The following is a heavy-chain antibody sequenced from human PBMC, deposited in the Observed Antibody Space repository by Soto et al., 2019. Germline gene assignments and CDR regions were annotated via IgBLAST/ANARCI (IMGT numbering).Heavy chain of an antibody. J-gene: IGHJ4*02. Sequence: SETLSLTCTVSDVSISSGDYYWTWIRQPPGKGLEWLGSIYYNGNTYYNPSLKSRVTISVDTSNSQFSLNLSSVTAADTAVYFCARANYDSSTYYLAYWGQGTLVTVSS. D-gene: IGHD3-22*01. CDR1: DVSISSGDYY. CDR2: IYYNGNT. CDR3: ARANYDSSTYYLAY. V-gene: IGHV4-30-4*01.